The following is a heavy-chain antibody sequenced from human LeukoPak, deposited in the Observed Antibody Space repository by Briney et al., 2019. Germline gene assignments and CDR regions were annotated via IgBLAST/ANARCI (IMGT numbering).Heavy chain of an antibody. CDR3: AVGEVYYYDSSGPLDFDY. CDR1: GFTFSSYA. CDR2: ISYDGSNK. D-gene: IGHD3-22*01. J-gene: IGHJ4*02. Sequence: GRSLRLSCAASGFTFSSYAMHWVRQAPGKGLEWVAVISYDGSNKYYADSVKGRFTISRDNSKNTLYLQMNSLRAEDTAVYYCAVGEVYYYDSSGPLDFDYWGQGTLVTVSS. V-gene: IGHV3-30-3*01.